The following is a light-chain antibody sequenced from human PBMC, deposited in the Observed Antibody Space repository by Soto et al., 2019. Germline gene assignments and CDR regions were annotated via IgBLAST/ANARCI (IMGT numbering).Light chain of an antibody. V-gene: IGKV1-5*03. J-gene: IGKJ1*01. CDR3: QQYNSYWRT. CDR1: QSISTW. CDR2: QAS. Sequence: DIQMTQSPSTLSASVGDRVTITCRASQSISTWLAWYQQKPGKAPKLLIYQASNLQSGVPSRFSGSGSGTEFTLTISSLQPDDFASYYCQQYNSYWRTFGQGTKVDIK.